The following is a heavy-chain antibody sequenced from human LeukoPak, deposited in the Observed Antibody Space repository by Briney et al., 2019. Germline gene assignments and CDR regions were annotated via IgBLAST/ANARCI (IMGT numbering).Heavy chain of an antibody. V-gene: IGHV3-33*06. Sequence: GGSLRLSCAASGFTFSSYGMHWVRQAPGKGLEWVAVIWYDGSNKYYADSVKGRFTISRDNSKNTLYLQMNSLRAEDTAVYYCAKDKQLDYYYGMDVWGQGTTVTVSS. CDR2: IWYDGSNK. J-gene: IGHJ6*02. CDR3: AKDKQLDYYYGMDV. CDR1: GFTFSSYG. D-gene: IGHD6-13*01.